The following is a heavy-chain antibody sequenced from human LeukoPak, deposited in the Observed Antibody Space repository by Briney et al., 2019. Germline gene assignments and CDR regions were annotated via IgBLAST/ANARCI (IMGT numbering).Heavy chain of an antibody. Sequence: SVKVSCKASGYTLIDYDINWVRQATGQGLQWMGRIIPILGIANYAQKFQGRVTITADKSTSAAYMELSSLRSEDTAEYYCVKSSSWYMIDYWGQGTLVTVSS. J-gene: IGHJ4*02. CDR3: VKSSSWYMIDY. V-gene: IGHV1-69*04. D-gene: IGHD6-13*01. CDR2: IIPILGIA. CDR1: GYTLIDYD.